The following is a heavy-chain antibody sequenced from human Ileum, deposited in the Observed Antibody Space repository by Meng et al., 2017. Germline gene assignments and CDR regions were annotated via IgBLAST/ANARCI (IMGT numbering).Heavy chain of an antibody. Sequence: AGSLSLSCAASGFTFSSYEMNWVRQAPGKGLEWVSYISSVSGSNTFYADSVKGRFTISRDNAKNSLYLQMNSLRAEDTAVYYCERKTYGSGSYQSDYWGQGTLVTVSS. CDR1: GFTFSSYE. CDR3: ERKTYGSGSYQSDY. J-gene: IGHJ4*02. D-gene: IGHD3-10*01. V-gene: IGHV3-48*03. CDR2: ISSVSGSNT.